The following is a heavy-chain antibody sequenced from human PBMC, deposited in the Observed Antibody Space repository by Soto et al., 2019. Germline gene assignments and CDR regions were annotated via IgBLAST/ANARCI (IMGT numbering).Heavy chain of an antibody. Sequence: PSETLSLTCIVSGGSISSYYWTWIRQSPGKGLEWLGYVYYTGVTNYNPSLKSRLTISMDTSKNHFSLRLTSVTAADTAMYFCARGAAGIGTFDSLGQGSPVTVSS. J-gene: IGHJ4*02. CDR2: VYYTGVT. V-gene: IGHV4-59*01. CDR3: ARGAAGIGTFDS. D-gene: IGHD6-13*01. CDR1: GGSISSYY.